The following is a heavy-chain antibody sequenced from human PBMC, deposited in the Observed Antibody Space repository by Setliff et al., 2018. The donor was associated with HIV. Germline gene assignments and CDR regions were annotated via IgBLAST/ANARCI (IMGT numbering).Heavy chain of an antibody. CDR2: IYTSGGT. CDR1: GGSMSSYY. J-gene: IGHJ3*02. CDR3: ARLWGSAQAFDI. Sequence: SETLSLTCTVSGGSMSSYYWSWIRQPAGKGLEWIGRIYTSGGTKYNPSLKSRVTMSIDTSKNQFSLKLSSLTAADTAVYYCARLWGSAQAFDIWGQGTMVTVSS. D-gene: IGHD7-27*01. V-gene: IGHV4-4*07.